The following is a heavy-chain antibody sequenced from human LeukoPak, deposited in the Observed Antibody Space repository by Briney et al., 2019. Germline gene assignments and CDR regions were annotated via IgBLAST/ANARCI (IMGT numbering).Heavy chain of an antibody. J-gene: IGHJ4*02. CDR1: GFTFSNYW. V-gene: IGHV3-74*01. CDR3: VRDLILVWTPGDDFDH. CDR2: INERATII. D-gene: IGHD3-16*01. Sequence: GGSLRLSCAASGFTFSNYWMHWVRQAPGKGLEWVSRINERATIISYADSVKGRFTISRENARDTLYLQMNSLTAEDTAVYYCVRDLILVWTPGDDFDHWGQGTLVTVSS.